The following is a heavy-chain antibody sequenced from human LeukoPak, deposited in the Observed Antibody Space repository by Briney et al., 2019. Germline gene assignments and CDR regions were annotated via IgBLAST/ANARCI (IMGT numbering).Heavy chain of an antibody. CDR2: ISSSGSTI. J-gene: IGHJ4*02. Sequence: GGSLRLSCAASGFTFSSYEMNWVRQAPGKGLEWVSYISSSGSTIYYADSVKGRFTISRDNAKNSLYLQMNGLRAEDTAVYYCARGPMVRGIFDYWGQGTLVTVSS. CDR3: ARGPMVRGIFDY. D-gene: IGHD3-10*01. V-gene: IGHV3-48*03. CDR1: GFTFSSYE.